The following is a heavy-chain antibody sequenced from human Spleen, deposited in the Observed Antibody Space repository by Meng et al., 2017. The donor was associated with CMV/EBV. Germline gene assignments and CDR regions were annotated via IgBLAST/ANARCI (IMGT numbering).Heavy chain of an antibody. Sequence: GGSLRLSCAASGFTFDDYGMHWVRQAPGKGLEWVSSISWNSGSIGYADSVKGRFTISRDNANNSLYLQMNSLRADDTALYYCAKAYHDYGDFHYQYYYYVMDVWGQGTTVTVSS. V-gene: IGHV3-9*01. CDR3: AKAYHDYGDFHYQYYYYVMDV. D-gene: IGHD4-17*01. CDR2: ISWNSGSI. CDR1: GFTFDDYG. J-gene: IGHJ6*02.